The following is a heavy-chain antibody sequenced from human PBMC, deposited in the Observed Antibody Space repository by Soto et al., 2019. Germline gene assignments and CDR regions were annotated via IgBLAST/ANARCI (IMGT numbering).Heavy chain of an antibody. CDR3: ARDEQMVRGVNWFDP. Sequence: TLSLACTVSVGSISSGGYYWSWILQHPGKGLEWIGYIYYSGSTYYNPSLKSRVTISVDTSKNQFSLKLSSVTAADTAVYYCARDEQMVRGVNWFDPWGQGTLVTVSS. D-gene: IGHD3-10*01. J-gene: IGHJ5*02. V-gene: IGHV4-31*03. CDR2: IYYSGST. CDR1: VGSISSGGYY.